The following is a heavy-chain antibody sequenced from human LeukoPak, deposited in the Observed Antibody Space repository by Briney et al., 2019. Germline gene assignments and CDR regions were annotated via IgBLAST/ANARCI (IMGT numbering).Heavy chain of an antibody. CDR2: VYPGDSDT. Sequence: GESLKISCKGSEYSFTNYWIGWVRQMPGKGLEWMGIVYPGDSDTRYSPSFQGQVTISADKSISTAYLQWSSLKASDTAMYYCARADCSGGSCSVGLNYWGQGTLVTVSS. D-gene: IGHD2-15*01. CDR3: ARADCSGGSCSVGLNY. J-gene: IGHJ4*02. CDR1: EYSFTNYW. V-gene: IGHV5-51*01.